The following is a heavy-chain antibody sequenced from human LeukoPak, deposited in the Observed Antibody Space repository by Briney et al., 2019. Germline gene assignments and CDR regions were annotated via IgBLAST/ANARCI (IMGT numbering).Heavy chain of an antibody. CDR1: GGSISSSSYY. J-gene: IGHJ4*02. CDR2: IYYSGST. V-gene: IGHV4-39*01. Sequence: SETLSLTCTVSGGSISSSSYYWGWSGQPQGKGLEWIVSIYYSGSTYYNQALKSRVTIAVDKEKNEFSLKLSSVTAADTAVYYCAKTGGNTPLDYWGQGTLVTVSS. CDR3: AKTGGNTPLDY. D-gene: IGHD1/OR15-1a*01.